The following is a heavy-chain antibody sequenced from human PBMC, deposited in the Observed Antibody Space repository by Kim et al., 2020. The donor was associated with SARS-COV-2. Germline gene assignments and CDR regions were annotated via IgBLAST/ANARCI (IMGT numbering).Heavy chain of an antibody. D-gene: IGHD3-22*01. Sequence: GGSLRLSCAASGFTFDDYAMHWVRQAPGKGLEWVSGISWNSGSIGYADSVKGRFTISRDNAKNSLYLQMNSLRAEDTALYYCAKGYYYDSSGVVDYWGQGTLVTVSS. CDR1: GFTFDDYA. V-gene: IGHV3-9*01. CDR3: AKGYYYDSSGVVDY. J-gene: IGHJ4*02. CDR2: ISWNSGSI.